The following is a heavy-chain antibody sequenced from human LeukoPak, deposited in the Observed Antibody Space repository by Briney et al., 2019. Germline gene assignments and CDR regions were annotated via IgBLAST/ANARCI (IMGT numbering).Heavy chain of an antibody. CDR3: ARGGGIVGAKGA. Sequence: PSETLSLTCTVSGGPISSYYWSWIRQPPGKGLEWIGYIYYSGSTNYNPSLKSRVTISVDTSKNQFSLKLSSVTAADTAVYYCARGGGIVGAKGAWGQGTLVTVSS. V-gene: IGHV4-59*12. CDR1: GGPISSYY. D-gene: IGHD1-26*01. CDR2: IYYSGST. J-gene: IGHJ5*02.